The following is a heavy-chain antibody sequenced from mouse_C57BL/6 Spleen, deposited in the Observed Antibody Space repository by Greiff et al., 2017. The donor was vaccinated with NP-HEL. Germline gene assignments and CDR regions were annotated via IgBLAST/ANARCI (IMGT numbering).Heavy chain of an antibody. D-gene: IGHD1-1*01. CDR1: GYSIPSGYY. Sequence: EVKLEESGPGLVKPSQSLSLTCSVTGYSIPSGYYWNWIRQFPGNKLEWMGYISYDGSNNYNPSLKNRISITRDTSKNQFFLKLNSVTTEDTATYYCARDYYGSTTWFAYWGQGTLVTVSA. CDR3: ARDYYGSTTWFAY. CDR2: ISYDGSN. J-gene: IGHJ3*01. V-gene: IGHV3-6*01.